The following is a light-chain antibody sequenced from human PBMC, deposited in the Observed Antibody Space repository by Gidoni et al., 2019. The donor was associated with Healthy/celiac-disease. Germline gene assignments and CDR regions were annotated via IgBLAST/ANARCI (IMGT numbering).Light chain of an antibody. V-gene: IGLV2-23*01. Sequence: QSALTQPSSLSCSPGQSITISCTGTSSYVGSYNLVPCYQQHPGKAPKLMIYEGSKRPSGVSNRFSGSKSGNTASLTISGLQAEDEADYYCCSYAGRNVVFGGGTKLTVL. CDR1: SSYVGSYNL. CDR2: EGS. CDR3: CSYAGRNVV. J-gene: IGLJ2*01.